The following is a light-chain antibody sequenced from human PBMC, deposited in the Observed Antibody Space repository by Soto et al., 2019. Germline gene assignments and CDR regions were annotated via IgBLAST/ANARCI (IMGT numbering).Light chain of an antibody. Sequence: DIHMTQPPFTLSASVGDRVTICCRCGQSISRWLAWYQQKPGKAPRLLIYDASTLEGGVPSRFSGSGSGTEFTLTISSLQPDDFATYYCQQYNGDKTPWTFGQGTKVDI. CDR3: QQYNGDKTPWT. CDR2: DAS. CDR1: QSISRW. V-gene: IGKV1-5*01. J-gene: IGKJ1*01.